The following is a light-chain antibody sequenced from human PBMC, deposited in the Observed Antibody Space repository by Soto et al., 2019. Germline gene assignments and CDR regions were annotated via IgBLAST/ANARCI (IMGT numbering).Light chain of an antibody. J-gene: IGLJ3*02. CDR2: TDN. V-gene: IGLV1-44*01. Sequence: QSVLTQPPSASGTPGQRVIISCSGSSSNIGSNGVNWYQQVPGMAPKLLIDTDNQRPSGVPDRFSGSRSDTSASLAITGLQSEDEADYYCAAGDDSLGGSWLFGGGTKLTVL. CDR3: AAGDDSLGGSWL. CDR1: SSNIGSNG.